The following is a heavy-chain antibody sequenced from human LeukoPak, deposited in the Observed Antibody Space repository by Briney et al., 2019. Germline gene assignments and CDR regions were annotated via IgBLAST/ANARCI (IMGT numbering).Heavy chain of an antibody. V-gene: IGHV3-21*01. CDR3: ARDGLAAATLHWCFDL. J-gene: IGHJ2*01. D-gene: IGHD2-15*01. Sequence: GRSLRLSCAASGFTFSSYSMNWVRQAPGKGLEWVSSISSSSSYIYYADSVKGRFTISRDNARNSLYLQMNSLRAEDTAVYYCARDGLAAATLHWCFDLWGRGTLVTVSS. CDR2: ISSSSSYI. CDR1: GFTFSSYS.